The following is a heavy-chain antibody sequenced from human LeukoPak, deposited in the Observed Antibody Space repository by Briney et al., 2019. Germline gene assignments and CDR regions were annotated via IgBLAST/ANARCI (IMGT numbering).Heavy chain of an antibody. D-gene: IGHD3-22*01. J-gene: IGHJ5*02. CDR1: GGSISSHY. CDR3: ARAPAGYDSSGYYYRRWWFDP. CDR2: IYYSGST. Sequence: SETLSLTCTVSGGSISSHYWSWIRQPPGKGLEWIGYIYYSGSTNYNPSLKSRVTISVDTSKNQFSLKLSSVTAADTAVYYCARAPAGYDSSGYYYRRWWFDPWGQGILVTVSS. V-gene: IGHV4-59*11.